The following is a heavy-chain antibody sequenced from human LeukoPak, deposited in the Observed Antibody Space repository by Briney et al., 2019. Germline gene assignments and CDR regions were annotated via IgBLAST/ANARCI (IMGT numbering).Heavy chain of an antibody. CDR2: IIPILGIA. CDR3: ARTDIVVVPAAMDLDYYYYYGMDV. D-gene: IGHD2-2*01. Sequence: SVKDSCKASGGTFSSYAISWVRQAPGQGLEWMGRIIPILGIANYAQKFQGRVTITADKSTSTAYMELSSLRSEDTAVYYCARTDIVVVPAAMDLDYYYYYGMDVWGQGTTVTVSS. CDR1: GGTFSSYA. J-gene: IGHJ6*02. V-gene: IGHV1-69*04.